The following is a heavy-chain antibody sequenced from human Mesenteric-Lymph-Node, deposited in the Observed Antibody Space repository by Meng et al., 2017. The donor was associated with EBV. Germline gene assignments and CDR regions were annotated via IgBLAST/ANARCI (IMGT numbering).Heavy chain of an antibody. Sequence: QGPLRGSGPGLVRPSGTLSLTCFVSGGSISSSNWWSWVRQSPGKGLEWIGEIYHGGSTNYNPSLKSRVTMSVDKSQNQFSLKLTSVTAADRAIYYCARGASMVDTGFDRWGQGALVTVSS. CDR2: IYHGGST. CDR1: GGSISSSNW. D-gene: IGHD5-18*01. V-gene: IGHV4-4*02. CDR3: ARGASMVDTGFDR. J-gene: IGHJ5*02.